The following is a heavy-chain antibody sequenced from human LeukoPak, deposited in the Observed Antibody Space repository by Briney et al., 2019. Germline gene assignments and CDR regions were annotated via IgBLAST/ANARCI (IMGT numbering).Heavy chain of an antibody. CDR1: GFTFSSYA. D-gene: IGHD3-3*01. CDR2: ISGSGGST. CDR3: AKGPTIFGVVIIRSPYYFDY. Sequence: PGGSLRLSCAASGFTFSSYAMSWVRQAPGKGLEWVSAISGSGGSTYYADSVKGRFTISRDNSTNTLYLQMNSLRAEDTAVYYCAKGPTIFGVVIIRSPYYFDYWGQGTLVTVSS. V-gene: IGHV3-23*01. J-gene: IGHJ4*02.